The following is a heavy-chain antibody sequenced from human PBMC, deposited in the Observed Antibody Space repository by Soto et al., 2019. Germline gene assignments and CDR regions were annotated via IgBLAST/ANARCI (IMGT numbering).Heavy chain of an antibody. J-gene: IGHJ4*02. V-gene: IGHV1-18*01. CDR1: DNSYPSHG. CDR2: ITTFNGNT. D-gene: IGHD3-22*01. Sequence: APGKVSYNASDNSYPSHGIGWKRQAPGQGLEWMGWITTFNGNTNYAKKFQERVTMTADTSTSTVYMELRSLRYDDTAVYFCATLPPYYFDTSGYFLEDWGQGTLVTVSS. CDR3: ATLPPYYFDTSGYFLED.